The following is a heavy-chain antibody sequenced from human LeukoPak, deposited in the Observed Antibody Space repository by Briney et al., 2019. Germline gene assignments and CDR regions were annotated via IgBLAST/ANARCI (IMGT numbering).Heavy chain of an antibody. CDR1: GFTFDDYA. D-gene: IGHD1-26*01. Sequence: PGESLRLSCAASGFTFDDYAMHWVRQAPGKGLEWVSGISWNSGSIGYADSVKGRFTISRDSAKNSLYLQMNSLRAEDTAIYYCTSRAGGGSYGDHWGQGTLVTVSS. J-gene: IGHJ4*02. V-gene: IGHV3-9*01. CDR3: TSRAGGGSYGDH. CDR2: ISWNSGSI.